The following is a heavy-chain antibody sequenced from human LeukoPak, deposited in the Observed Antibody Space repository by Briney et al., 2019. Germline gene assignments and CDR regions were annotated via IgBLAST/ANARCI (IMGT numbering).Heavy chain of an antibody. V-gene: IGHV3-48*03. CDR3: AREDTGVAFDI. D-gene: IGHD2-8*01. CDR1: RFTFSSYE. J-gene: IGHJ3*02. CDR2: ISDSGIK. Sequence: GGSLRLSCAASRFTFSSYETNCVRDAPGKGLEWVSDISDSGIKHYADSVKGRFTISRDNGKNSLYLQMNSLRVEDTAVSYCAREDTGVAFDIWGQGTTVTV.